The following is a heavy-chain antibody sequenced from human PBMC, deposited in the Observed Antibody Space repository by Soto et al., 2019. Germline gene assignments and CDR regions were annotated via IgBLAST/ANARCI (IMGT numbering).Heavy chain of an antibody. CDR2: IDPSDSYS. V-gene: IGHV5-10-1*01. CDR1: GYRITSDW. D-gene: IGHD3-9*01. CDR3: GRYFEWSTAGNGIDV. Sequence: GESLKISCEASGYRITSDWITWVRQMPGKGLEWMGDIDPSDSYSKYSPSFQGHVTMSVDKSINTAFLQWSRLQASDTAKYHCGRYFEWSTAGNGIDVWGQGTTVTVSS. J-gene: IGHJ6*02.